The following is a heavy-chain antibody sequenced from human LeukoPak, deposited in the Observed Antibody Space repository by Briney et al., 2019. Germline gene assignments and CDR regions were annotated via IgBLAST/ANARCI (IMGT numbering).Heavy chain of an antibody. Sequence: ASVKVSCKASGYTFSDYAVHWVRQAPGQRLERMGWINAGNGNTKSSQRLQGRVTIIRDTSASTVYMELSSLRSEDTAVYYCAREHDFWSGYSYDLWGQGTLVTVSS. CDR1: GYTFSDYA. CDR2: INAGNGNT. J-gene: IGHJ5*02. CDR3: AREHDFWSGYSYDL. D-gene: IGHD3-3*01. V-gene: IGHV1-3*01.